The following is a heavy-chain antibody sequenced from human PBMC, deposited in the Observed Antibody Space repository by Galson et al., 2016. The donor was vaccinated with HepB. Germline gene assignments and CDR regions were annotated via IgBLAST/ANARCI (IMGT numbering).Heavy chain of an antibody. V-gene: IGHV3-30*18. J-gene: IGHJ4*02. CDR3: AKRHEYCPPVGCSVDY. CDR1: GFTFSNRG. Sequence: SLRLSCAASGFTFSNRGMHWVRQAPGKGLEWVAADSMDGRRKFYADSVKGRSTISRDNSNNMLFLQMNSLRADDTAVYYCAKRHEYCPPVGCSVDYWGQGTLGSVSS. CDR2: DSMDGRRK. D-gene: IGHD3-10*02.